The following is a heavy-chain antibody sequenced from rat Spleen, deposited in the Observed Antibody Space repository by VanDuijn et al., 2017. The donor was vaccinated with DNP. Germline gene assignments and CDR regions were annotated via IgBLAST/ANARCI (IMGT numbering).Heavy chain of an antibody. Sequence: EVQLVESGGGLVQPGRSLKLSCAASGFTFSDYYMAWVRQAPTKGLEWVAYISYDGGSTYHGDSVKGRFTISRDNAKSTLYLQMNSLRSEDTATYYCAKDAFDYWGQGVMVTVSS. CDR3: AKDAFDY. V-gene: IGHV5-20*01. J-gene: IGHJ2*01. CDR1: GFTFSDYY. CDR2: ISYDGGST.